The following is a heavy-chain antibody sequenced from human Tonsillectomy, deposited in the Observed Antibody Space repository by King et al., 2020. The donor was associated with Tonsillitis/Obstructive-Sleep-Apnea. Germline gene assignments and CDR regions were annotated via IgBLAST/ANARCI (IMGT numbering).Heavy chain of an antibody. CDR3: ASTDIVATFGYYYHYMDV. Sequence: VQLQQWGAGLLKPSESLSLTCAVYGVSFSGYYWSWIRQPPGKGLEWIGEISHSGSTNYNPSLKSRVTISVDTSKNQFSLKVSSVTAADTAVYYCASTDIVATFGYYYHYMDVCGNGTTVTVSS. CDR2: ISHSGST. CDR1: GVSFSGYY. J-gene: IGHJ6*03. V-gene: IGHV4-34*01. D-gene: IGHD5-12*01.